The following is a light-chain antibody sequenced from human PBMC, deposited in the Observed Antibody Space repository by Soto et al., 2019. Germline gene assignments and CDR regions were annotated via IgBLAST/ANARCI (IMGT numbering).Light chain of an antibody. CDR1: QSVSSN. CDR3: QQYNNWPPMA. CDR2: GAS. J-gene: IGKJ1*01. Sequence: EIVMTQSPATLSVSPGERATLSCRASQSVSSNLAWYQQKPGQAPRLLIYGASARATGIPARFSGSGSGTEFTLTNSSLQSGDFAVYYCQQYNNWPPMAFGQGTKVEIK. V-gene: IGKV3-15*01.